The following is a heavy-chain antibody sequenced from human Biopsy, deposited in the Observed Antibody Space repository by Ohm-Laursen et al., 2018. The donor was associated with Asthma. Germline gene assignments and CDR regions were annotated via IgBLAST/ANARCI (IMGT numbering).Heavy chain of an antibody. CDR3: ARGDSSGWSQYYFDY. CDR1: RFTVSRDY. CDR2: IYSGGTS. J-gene: IGHJ4*02. V-gene: IGHV3-53*01. Sequence: SLRLSCAASRFTVSRDYMFWVRQAPGKGPEWVSVIYSGGTSHTADCVRGRFTISRDYSENTLYLQMHSLRAENTAVYYCARGDSSGWSQYYFDYWGQGTLVTVSS. D-gene: IGHD6-19*01.